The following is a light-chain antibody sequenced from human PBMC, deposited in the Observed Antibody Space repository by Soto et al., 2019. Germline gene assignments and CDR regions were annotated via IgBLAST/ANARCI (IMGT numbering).Light chain of an antibody. V-gene: IGKV3-20*01. CDR3: QQYGDSPWT. CDR1: QSVRSH. J-gene: IGKJ1*01. Sequence: EIVMTQSPAALSLSPEERATLSCRASQSVRSHLAWFQQRPGQAPRLLIFGASSRATGIPDRFSGSGSGTDFTLTISRLEPEDFAVYYCQQYGDSPWTFGQGAKADIK. CDR2: GAS.